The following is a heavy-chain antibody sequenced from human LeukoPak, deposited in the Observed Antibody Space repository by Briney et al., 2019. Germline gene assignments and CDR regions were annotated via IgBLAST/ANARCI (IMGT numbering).Heavy chain of an antibody. CDR3: AKDKGGARIYFDY. J-gene: IGHJ4*02. V-gene: IGHV3-30*02. Sequence: PGGSLRLSCAVSGFTFRNYGMLWVSQAPGKGLEWVALIRYDGSNKYYADSVKGRFNISRDISKNTLYLQMNSLRAEDTALYYCAKDKGGARIYFDYWGQGTLVTVSS. CDR1: GFTFRNYG. CDR2: IRYDGSNK. D-gene: IGHD1-26*01.